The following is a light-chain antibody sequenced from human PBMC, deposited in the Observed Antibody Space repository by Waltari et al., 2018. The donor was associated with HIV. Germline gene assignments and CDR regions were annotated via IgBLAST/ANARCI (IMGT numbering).Light chain of an antibody. CDR3: QQYNSSYT. J-gene: IGKJ2*01. CDR2: KAS. Sequence: IQMTQSSSTLSASVGDRVTITCRASQSISSWLAWYQQKPGKAPKLLIYKASSLESGVPSRFSGSGSGTEFTLTISSLQPDDFATYYCQQYNSSYTFGQGTKLEIK. V-gene: IGKV1-5*03. CDR1: QSISSW.